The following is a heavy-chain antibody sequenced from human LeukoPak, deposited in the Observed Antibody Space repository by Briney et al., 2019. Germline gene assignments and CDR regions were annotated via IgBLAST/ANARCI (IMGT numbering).Heavy chain of an antibody. CDR2: IYNSGST. J-gene: IGHJ4*02. CDR1: GYSISSGYY. D-gene: IGHD5-12*01. V-gene: IGHV4-38-2*02. Sequence: SETLSLTCTVSGYSISSGYYWGWIRQPPGKGLEWIGSIYNSGSTYYNPSLKSRVTISVDTSKNQFSLKLSSVTAADTAVYYCAKISGYDFQFDYWGQGTLVTVSS. CDR3: AKISGYDFQFDY.